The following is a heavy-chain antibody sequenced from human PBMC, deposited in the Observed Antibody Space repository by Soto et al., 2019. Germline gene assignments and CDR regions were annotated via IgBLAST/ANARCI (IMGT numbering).Heavy chain of an antibody. CDR1: GGSISSYY. V-gene: IGHV4-59*08. CDR3: AGLRGYSYGRYYFDY. J-gene: IGHJ4*02. Sequence: QVQLQESGPGLVKPSETLSLTCTVSGGSISSYYWSWIRQPPGKGLEWIGYIYYSGSTNYNPSLKSRVTISLDTSKNQFSLKLSSVTAADTAVYYCAGLRGYSYGRYYFDYWGQGTLVTVSS. D-gene: IGHD5-18*01. CDR2: IYYSGST.